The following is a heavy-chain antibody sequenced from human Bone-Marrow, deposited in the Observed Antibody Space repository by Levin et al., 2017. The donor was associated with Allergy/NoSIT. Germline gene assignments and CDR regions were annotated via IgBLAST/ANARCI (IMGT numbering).Heavy chain of an antibody. CDR3: ARNGYSSRYNWFDP. V-gene: IGHV3-21*01. CDR1: GFTFSSYS. Sequence: GGSLRLSCAASGFTFSSYSMNWVRQAPGKGLEWVSSISSSSSYIYYADSVKGRFTISRDNAKNSLYLQMNSLRAEDTAVYYCARNGYSSRYNWFDPWGQGTLVTVSS. D-gene: IGHD6-13*01. CDR2: ISSSSSYI. J-gene: IGHJ5*02.